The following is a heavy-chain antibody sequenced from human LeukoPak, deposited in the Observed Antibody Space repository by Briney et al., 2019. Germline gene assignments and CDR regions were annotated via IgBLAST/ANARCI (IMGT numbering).Heavy chain of an antibody. V-gene: IGHV4-59*01. Sequence: SETLSLTCTVSGGSISSYYWSWIRQPPGKGLEWIGYIYYSGSTNYNPSLKSRVTISVDTSKNQFSLKLSSVTAADTAVYYCARGLLNYDFWSGFDHWGQGTLVTVSS. D-gene: IGHD3-3*01. J-gene: IGHJ5*02. CDR3: ARGLLNYDFWSGFDH. CDR2: IYYSGST. CDR1: GGSISSYY.